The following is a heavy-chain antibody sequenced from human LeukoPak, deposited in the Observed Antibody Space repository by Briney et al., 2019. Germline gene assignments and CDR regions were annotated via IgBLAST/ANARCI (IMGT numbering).Heavy chain of an antibody. CDR1: GGSISTYY. CDR2: IYHSGST. J-gene: IGHJ5*02. CDR3: ARQQAYCGGDCWWFDP. V-gene: IGHV4-4*02. Sequence: SETLSLTCTVSGGSISTYYWSWVRQPPGKGLEWIGEIYHSGSTNYNPSLKSRVTISVDKSKNQFFLKLSSVTAADTAVYYCARQQAYCGGDCWWFDPWGQGTLVTVSS. D-gene: IGHD2-21*02.